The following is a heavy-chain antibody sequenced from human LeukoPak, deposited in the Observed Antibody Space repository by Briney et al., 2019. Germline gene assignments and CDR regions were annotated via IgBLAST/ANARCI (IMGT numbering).Heavy chain of an antibody. J-gene: IGHJ3*02. CDR2: IYTSGST. CDR3: VRETASTLFAFDI. V-gene: IGHV4-4*07. Sequence: SETLSLTCSVSGGSSRSYYWSWIRQSAGKGLEWIGHIYTSGSTTYNPSLESRVTMPVDTSKSQFSLRLSSVTAADTAVYYCVRETASTLFAFDIWGQGTMVTVSS. CDR1: GGSSRSYY. D-gene: IGHD1-1*01.